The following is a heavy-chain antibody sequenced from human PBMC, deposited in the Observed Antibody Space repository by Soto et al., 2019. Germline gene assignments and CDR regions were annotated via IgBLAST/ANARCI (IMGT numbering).Heavy chain of an antibody. CDR2: INHSGST. J-gene: IGHJ5*02. CDR3: AREDFDVLSTDYPLKWFDP. Sequence: KPSETLSLTCAVYGGSLSGYYWSWIRQPPGKRPEWIGEINHSGSTSYIPSLKSRLNISVDRSKNHLSLKLASVTAADTAIYYCAREDFDVLSTDYPLKWFDPWGQGTLVTSPQ. D-gene: IGHD3-9*01. V-gene: IGHV4-34*01. CDR1: GGSLSGYY.